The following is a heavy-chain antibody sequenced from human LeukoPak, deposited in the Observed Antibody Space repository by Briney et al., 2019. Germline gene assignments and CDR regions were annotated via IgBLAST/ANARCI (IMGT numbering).Heavy chain of an antibody. D-gene: IGHD3-22*01. CDR2: IYYSGST. Sequence: SETLSLTCTVSGVSISSYYWSWIRQPPGKGLEWIGYIYYSGSTNYHPSLKSRVTISVGTTKNQFSLKLSSVTAADTAVYYCARLGYSSGYYYADYWGQGTLVTVSS. CDR1: GVSISSYY. J-gene: IGHJ4*02. V-gene: IGHV4-59*08. CDR3: ARLGYSSGYYYADY.